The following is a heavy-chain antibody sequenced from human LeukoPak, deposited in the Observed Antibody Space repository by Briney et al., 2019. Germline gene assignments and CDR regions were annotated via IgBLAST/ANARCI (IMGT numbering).Heavy chain of an antibody. CDR2: IYPGDSDT. V-gene: IGHV5-51*01. CDR1: GYRFTTITTYW. J-gene: IGHJ1*01. Sequence: GESLKISSKASGYRFTTITTYWLAWVRQMPGKGLEWMGIIYPGDSDTRYSPSFQGQVTISVDKTITTAYLQWSSLKASDTAIYYCARAVVTANMDAGHFHHWGQGTLVTVPS. D-gene: IGHD2-21*02. CDR3: ARAVVTANMDAGHFHH.